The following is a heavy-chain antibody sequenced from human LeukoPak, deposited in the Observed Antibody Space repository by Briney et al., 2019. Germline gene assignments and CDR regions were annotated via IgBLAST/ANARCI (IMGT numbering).Heavy chain of an antibody. CDR1: GFTFSSYW. CDR3: ARSPPRYCSSTSCYHGYYYYGMAV. Sequence: GGSLRLSCAASGFTFSSYWMRWVRQAPGKGLEWVAIIKQDGSEKYYVDSVKGRFTISRDNAKNSLYLQMNSLRAEDTAVYYCARSPPRYCSSTSCYHGYYYYGMAVWGQGTTVTVSS. V-gene: IGHV3-7*01. CDR2: IKQDGSEK. D-gene: IGHD2-2*01. J-gene: IGHJ6*02.